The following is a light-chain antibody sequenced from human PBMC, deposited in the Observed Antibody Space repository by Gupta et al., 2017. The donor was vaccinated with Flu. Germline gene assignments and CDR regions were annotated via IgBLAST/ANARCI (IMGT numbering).Light chain of an antibody. CDR2: ENN. Sequence: QSVLTQPPSVFAAPGQKVTISCSGGSSIFGSNFVSWYQQLPGTAPKLLIYENNKRPSGIPDRFSGSKSGTSATLDITGLQTGDEADYYCGTWDSTLSAGGLFGGGTKLTVL. J-gene: IGLJ3*02. CDR1: SSIFGSNF. V-gene: IGLV1-51*02. CDR3: GTWDSTLSAGGL.